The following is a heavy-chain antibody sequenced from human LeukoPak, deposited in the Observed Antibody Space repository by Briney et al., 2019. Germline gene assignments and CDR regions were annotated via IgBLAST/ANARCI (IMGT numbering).Heavy chain of an antibody. CDR3: ARRDISSGWSFDY. D-gene: IGHD6-19*01. CDR1: GGSISNYH. J-gene: IGHJ4*02. Sequence: SETLSPTCTVSGGSISNYHWSWIRQPAGEGLEWIGQIHTSGSTNYNPPLKSRVTMSIDTTEDQISLTIRSVTAADTAFYYCARRDISSGWSFDYWGQGTLVTVSS. V-gene: IGHV4-4*07. CDR2: IHTSGST.